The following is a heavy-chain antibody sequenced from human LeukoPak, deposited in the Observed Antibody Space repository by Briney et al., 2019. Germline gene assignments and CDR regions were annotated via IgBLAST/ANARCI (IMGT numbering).Heavy chain of an antibody. Sequence: SETLSLTCTASGGSISSGGYYWSWIRQHPGKGLEWIGYIYYSGSTYYNPSLKSRVTISVDTSKNQFSLKLSSVTAADTAVYYCAREPQDYYYDSSGYPDQWGQGTLVTVSS. V-gene: IGHV4-31*03. J-gene: IGHJ4*02. D-gene: IGHD3-22*01. CDR3: AREPQDYYYDSSGYPDQ. CDR2: IYYSGST. CDR1: GGSISSGGYY.